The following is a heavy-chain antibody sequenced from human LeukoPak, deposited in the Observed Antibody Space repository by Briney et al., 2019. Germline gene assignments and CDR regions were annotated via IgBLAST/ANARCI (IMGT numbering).Heavy chain of an antibody. CDR2: IRYDGNDK. Sequence: GGSLRLSCEASGFTFSTSGMHWARQAPGKGLEWVAFIRYDGNDKYYADSVRGRFTISRDTSKNMVFLQMNSLRVEDTAVYYCARGIDYWGRGTLVTVSS. J-gene: IGHJ4*02. CDR1: GFTFSTSG. CDR3: ARGIDY. V-gene: IGHV3-30*02.